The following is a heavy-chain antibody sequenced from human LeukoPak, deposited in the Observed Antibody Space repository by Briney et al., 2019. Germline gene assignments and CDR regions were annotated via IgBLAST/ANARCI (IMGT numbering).Heavy chain of an antibody. Sequence: PGGSLRLSCAASGSTFSSYAMSWVRQAPGKGLEWVSAISGSGGSTYYADSVKGRFTISRDNSKNTLYLQMNSLRAEDTAVYYYAKDPQTPRGYFPGGDGMDVWGQGTTVTVSS. D-gene: IGHD2-2*03. V-gene: IGHV3-23*01. CDR3: AKDPQTPRGYFPGGDGMDV. CDR1: GSTFSSYA. CDR2: ISGSGGST. J-gene: IGHJ6*02.